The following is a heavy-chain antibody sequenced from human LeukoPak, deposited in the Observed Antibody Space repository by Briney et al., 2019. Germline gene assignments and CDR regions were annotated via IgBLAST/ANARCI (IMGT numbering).Heavy chain of an antibody. CDR3: ARVQYGGVFDY. V-gene: IGHV3-48*03. D-gene: IGHD3-16*01. CDR1: GFTFSSYG. J-gene: IGHJ4*02. Sequence: GGSLRLSCAASGFTFSSYGMNWVRQAPGKGLEWVSYISSSGSTIYYADSVKGRFTISRDNAKNSLYLQMNSLRAEDTAVYYCARVQYGGVFDYWGQGTLVTVSS. CDR2: ISSSGSTI.